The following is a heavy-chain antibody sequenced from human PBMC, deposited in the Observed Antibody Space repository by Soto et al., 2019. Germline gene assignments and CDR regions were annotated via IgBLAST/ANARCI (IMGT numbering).Heavy chain of an antibody. CDR3: ARGYEGALGYFFDY. CDR1: GYTFSNYD. J-gene: IGHJ4*02. Sequence: QVQVVQSGSEVKKPGASVKVSCTASGYTFSNYDIHWVRQATGQGLEWMGWMNPSSGVTGYAQKFQDRVSMTRDTSISTAYMELSSLRSDDTAVYYCARGYEGALGYFFDYWGQGTLVTVFS. CDR2: MNPSSGVT. V-gene: IGHV1-8*01. D-gene: IGHD3-3*01.